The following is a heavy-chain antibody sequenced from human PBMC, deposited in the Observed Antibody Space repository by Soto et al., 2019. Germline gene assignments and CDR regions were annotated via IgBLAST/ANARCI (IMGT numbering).Heavy chain of an antibody. Sequence: SETLSLTCAVYGGSFSGYYWSWIRQPPGKGLEWIGEINHSGSTNYNPSLKSRVTISVDTSKNQFSLKLSSVTAADTAVYYCARVNDYVWGSYRVFDYWGQGTLVTVSS. CDR1: GGSFSGYY. CDR3: ARVNDYVWGSYRVFDY. V-gene: IGHV4-34*01. D-gene: IGHD3-16*02. J-gene: IGHJ4*02. CDR2: INHSGST.